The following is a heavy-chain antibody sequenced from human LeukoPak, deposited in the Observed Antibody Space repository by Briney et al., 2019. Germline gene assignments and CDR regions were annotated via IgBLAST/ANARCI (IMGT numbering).Heavy chain of an antibody. J-gene: IGHJ3*02. D-gene: IGHD3-10*01. V-gene: IGHV4-39*01. Sequence: SETLSLTCTVSGGSISSSSYYWGWIRQPPGKGREWIGSIYCSGSTYYNPSLKSRVTISVDTSKNQFSLKLSSVTAADTAVYYCARHLRRAGAFDIWGQGTMVTVSS. CDR1: GGSISSSSYY. CDR2: IYCSGST. CDR3: ARHLRRAGAFDI.